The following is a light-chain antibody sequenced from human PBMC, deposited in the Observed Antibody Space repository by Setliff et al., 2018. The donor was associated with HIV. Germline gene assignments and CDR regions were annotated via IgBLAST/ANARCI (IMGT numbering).Light chain of an antibody. Sequence: QSALTQSASVSGSPGQSITISCTGTSSDVGGYNYVSWYQQHPGKAPKLMISDVSNRPSGVSNRFSGSKSANTVSLTISGLQAEDEADYYCSSYTSRTPLYLFGTGTKVTVL. V-gene: IGLV2-14*03. CDR1: SSDVGGYNY. CDR3: SSYTSRTPLYL. CDR2: DVS. J-gene: IGLJ1*01.